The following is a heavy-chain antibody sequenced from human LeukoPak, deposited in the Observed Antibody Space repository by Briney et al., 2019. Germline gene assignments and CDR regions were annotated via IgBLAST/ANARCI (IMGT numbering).Heavy chain of an antibody. CDR1: GYTFTSYW. CDR3: ARGLGGSYYLP. CDR2: INPSGDIT. V-gene: IGHV1-46*01. Sequence: AASVKVSYNASGYTFTSYWIHWVRQAPGQGLEWMSIINPSGDITHYAQKFQGRVTVTRDMSTSTVYMELSSLRSEDTAVYCCARGLGGSYYLPWGQGTLVTVSS. J-gene: IGHJ5*02. D-gene: IGHD1-26*01.